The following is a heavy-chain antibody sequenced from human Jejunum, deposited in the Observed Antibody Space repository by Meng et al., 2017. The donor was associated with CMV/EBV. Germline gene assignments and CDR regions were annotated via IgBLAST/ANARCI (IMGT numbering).Heavy chain of an antibody. V-gene: IGHV3-30-3*01. D-gene: IGHD2-2*01. Sequence: GFTFRRYPMHWVRQAPGKGLELVAVISYDGSNKYYAASVKDRFTISRDNSNNTLYLQLDSLRAEDTAVYYCARDRTSVVVPAALLYWGQGTLVTVSS. CDR3: ARDRTSVVVPAALLY. CDR1: GFTFRRYP. CDR2: ISYDGSNK. J-gene: IGHJ4*02.